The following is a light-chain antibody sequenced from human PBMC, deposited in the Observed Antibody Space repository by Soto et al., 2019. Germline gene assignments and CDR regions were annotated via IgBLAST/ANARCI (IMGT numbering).Light chain of an antibody. J-gene: IGLJ2*01. CDR3: QSYDSSLSNLVV. CDR2: DNN. V-gene: IGLV1-40*01. Sequence: QPVLTQPPSVSGAPGQRVTISCTGSSSNTGADYDVHWYQHLPGSAPKLLIYDNNIRPSGVPDRFSGSKSGTSASLAITGLQAEGEGDYYCQSYDSSLSNLVVFGGGTQLTVL. CDR1: SSNTGADYD.